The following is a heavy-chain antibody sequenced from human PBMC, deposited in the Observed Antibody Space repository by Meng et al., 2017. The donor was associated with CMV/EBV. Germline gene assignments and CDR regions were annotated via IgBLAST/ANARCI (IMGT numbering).Heavy chain of an antibody. Sequence: GESLKISCAASGFTFSSYGMHWVRQAPGKGLEWVAVIWYDGSNKYYADSVKGRFTISRDNSKNTLYLQMNSLRAEDTAVYYCAKELSSSWPYYYGMDVWGQGTT. V-gene: IGHV3-33*06. CDR2: IWYDGSNK. CDR1: GFTFSSYG. J-gene: IGHJ6*02. D-gene: IGHD6-13*01. CDR3: AKELSSSWPYYYGMDV.